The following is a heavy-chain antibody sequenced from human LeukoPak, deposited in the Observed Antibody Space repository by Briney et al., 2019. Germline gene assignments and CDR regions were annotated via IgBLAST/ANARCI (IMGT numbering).Heavy chain of an antibody. D-gene: IGHD3-22*01. CDR3: ARDLTYYYDSSGFGY. CDR2: ISSSGSTI. Sequence: KSGGSLRLSCAASGFTFSDYYMSWIRQAPGKGLEWVSYISSSGSTIYYADSVKGRFTISRDNAKNSLYLQMNSVRAEDTAVYYCARDLTYYYDSSGFGYWGQGTLVTVSS. V-gene: IGHV3-11*01. CDR1: GFTFSDYY. J-gene: IGHJ4*02.